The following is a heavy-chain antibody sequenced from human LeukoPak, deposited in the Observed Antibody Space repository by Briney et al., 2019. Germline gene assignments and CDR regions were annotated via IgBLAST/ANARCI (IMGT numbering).Heavy chain of an antibody. CDR1: GFTFSSYA. V-gene: IGHV3-30-3*01. J-gene: IGHJ3*02. Sequence: GGSLRLSCAASGFTFSSYAMHWVRQAPGKGLEWVAVISYDGSNKYYADSVKGRFTISRDNSKNTLYPQMNSLRAEDTAVYYCVRIVVVITTSAFNIWGQGTMVTVSS. CDR3: VRIVVVITTSAFNI. D-gene: IGHD3-22*01. CDR2: ISYDGSNK.